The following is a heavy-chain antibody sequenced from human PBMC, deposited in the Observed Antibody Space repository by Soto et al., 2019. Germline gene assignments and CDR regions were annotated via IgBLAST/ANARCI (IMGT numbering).Heavy chain of an antibody. CDR2: IVVGSGNT. V-gene: IGHV1-58*01. D-gene: IGHD3-3*01. CDR1: GFTFTSSA. CDR3: AASPPDFWSGHDAFDI. J-gene: IGHJ3*02. Sequence: SVKVSCKASGFTFTSSAVQWVRQARGQRLEWIGWIVVGSGNTNYAQKFQERVTITRDMSTSTAYMELSSLRSEDTAVYYCAASPPDFWSGHDAFDIWGQGTMVTVSS.